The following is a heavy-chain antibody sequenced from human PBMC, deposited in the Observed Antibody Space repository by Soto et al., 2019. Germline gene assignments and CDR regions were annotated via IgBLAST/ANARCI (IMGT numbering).Heavy chain of an antibody. D-gene: IGHD6-13*01. CDR1: GGSISSGGYY. CDR3: ARVSSSSWYDGFVSGYYYYGMDV. V-gene: IGHV4-31*03. J-gene: IGHJ6*02. CDR2: IYYSGST. Sequence: SETLSLTCTVSGGSISSGGYYWSWIRQHPGKGLEWIGYIYYSGSTYYNPSLKSRVTISVDTSKNQFSLKLSSVTAADTAVYYCARVSSSSWYDGFVSGYYYYGMDVWGQGTTVTVSS.